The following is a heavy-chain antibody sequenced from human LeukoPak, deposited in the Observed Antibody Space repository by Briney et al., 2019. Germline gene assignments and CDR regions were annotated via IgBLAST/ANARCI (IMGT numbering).Heavy chain of an antibody. CDR3: AKVGPDYCSGGSCYDWYFDL. Sequence: GGSLRLSCAASGFTFSSYAMSWVRQAPGKGLEWVSAISGSGGSTYYADSVKGRFTISRDNSKNTLYLQMNSLRAEDTAVYYCAKVGPDYCSGGSCYDWYFDLWGRGTPVTVPS. V-gene: IGHV3-23*01. J-gene: IGHJ2*01. CDR2: ISGSGGST. CDR1: GFTFSSYA. D-gene: IGHD2-15*01.